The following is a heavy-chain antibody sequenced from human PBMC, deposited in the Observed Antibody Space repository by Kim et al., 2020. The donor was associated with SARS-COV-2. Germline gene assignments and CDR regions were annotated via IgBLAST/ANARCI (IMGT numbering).Heavy chain of an antibody. CDR2: FDPEDGET. CDR3: ATDRHSSSLPNMIVVDNGASDAFDI. D-gene: IGHD3-22*01. J-gene: IGHJ3*02. CDR1: GYTLTELS. V-gene: IGHV1-24*01. Sequence: ASVKVSCKVSGYTLTELSMHWVRQAPGKGLEWMGGFDPEDGETIYAQKFQGRVTMTEDTSTDTAYMELSSLRSEDTAVYYCATDRHSSSLPNMIVVDNGASDAFDIWGQGTMVTVSS.